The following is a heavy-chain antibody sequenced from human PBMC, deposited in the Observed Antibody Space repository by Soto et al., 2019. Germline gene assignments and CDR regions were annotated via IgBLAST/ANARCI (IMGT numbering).Heavy chain of an antibody. CDR1: GFTFSNFA. V-gene: IGHV3-23*01. Sequence: EVQLLESGGDLVQPGGSLRLSCAASGFTFSNFAMSWVRQAPGKGLEWVSVISGGGGTTYYADSVKGRFTISRDNSKNTLYLQMDSLRAEDTALYHCAKAMSTPSRPRNYFDYWGQGTLVTVSS. CDR3: AKAMSTPSRPRNYFDY. D-gene: IGHD6-6*01. J-gene: IGHJ4*02. CDR2: ISGGGGTT.